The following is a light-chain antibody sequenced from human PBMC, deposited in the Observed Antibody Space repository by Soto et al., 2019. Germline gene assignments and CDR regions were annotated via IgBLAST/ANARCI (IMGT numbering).Light chain of an antibody. CDR2: ATS. J-gene: IGKJ4*01. CDR1: QGIAPY. Sequence: DVQMTQSPSSLSAFVGDRVTITCRASQGIAPYLAWFQQKPGKVPKLLIYATSPLQSGVPSRFSGSGSGTDFTRTINSLQPEDVGTYYCQKYNSAPLTFGGGTKGEIK. V-gene: IGKV1-27*01. CDR3: QKYNSAPLT.